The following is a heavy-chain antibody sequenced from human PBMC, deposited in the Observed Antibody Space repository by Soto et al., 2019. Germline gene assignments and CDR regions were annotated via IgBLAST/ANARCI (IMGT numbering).Heavy chain of an antibody. D-gene: IGHD3-10*01. CDR2: MSFDGSYK. J-gene: IGHJ6*02. V-gene: IGHV3-30*03. Sequence: QEQLVESGGGAVQPGRSLRLSCTASGFSFSSYDMHWVRQAPSEGLEWVSAMSFDGSYKHYADSVKGRFTISRDNSENTLYLQMNGLRPEDTAVYFCARGMIRGVVYYGVEVWGQGTTVTVS. CDR1: GFSFSSYD. CDR3: ARGMIRGVVYYGVEV.